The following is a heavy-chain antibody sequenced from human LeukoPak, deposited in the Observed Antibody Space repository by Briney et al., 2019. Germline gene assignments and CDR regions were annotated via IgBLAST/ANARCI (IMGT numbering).Heavy chain of an antibody. J-gene: IGHJ4*02. CDR2: IYSSGST. CDR1: GGSISSYK. CDR3: ARGIVGATAPDY. Sequence: SETLSLTCTVSGGSISSYKWSWIRPPAGKGLEWTGRIYSSGSTNYTPSLKSRVTMSVDTSKNQFSLKLSSVTAADTAVYYCARGIVGATAPDYWGQGALVIVSS. V-gene: IGHV4-4*07. D-gene: IGHD1-26*01.